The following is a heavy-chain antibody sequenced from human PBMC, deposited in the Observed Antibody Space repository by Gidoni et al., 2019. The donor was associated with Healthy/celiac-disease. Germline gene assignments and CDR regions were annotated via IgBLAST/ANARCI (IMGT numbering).Heavy chain of an antibody. V-gene: IGHV1-2*02. CDR2: INPNSGGT. J-gene: IGHJ4*02. Sequence: RQAPGQGLEWMGWINPNSGGTNYAQKFQGRVTMTRDTSISTAYMELSRLRSDDTAVYYCARGLRGTYYYDSSGYPGYWGQGTLVTVSS. D-gene: IGHD3-22*01. CDR3: ARGLRGTYYYDSSGYPGY.